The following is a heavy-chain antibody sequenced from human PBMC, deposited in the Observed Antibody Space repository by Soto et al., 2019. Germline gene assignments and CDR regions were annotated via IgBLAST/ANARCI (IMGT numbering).Heavy chain of an antibody. Sequence: ASVKVSCKASGYTFTSYDINWVRQATGQGLEWMGWMNPNSGNTGYAQKFQGRVTMTRNTSISTAYMELSSLRSEDTAVYYCARLVIAGYFDWLPRGNYYYGMDVWGQGTTVTVSS. J-gene: IGHJ6*02. CDR2: MNPNSGNT. CDR3: ARLVIAGYFDWLPRGNYYYGMDV. CDR1: GYTFTSYD. V-gene: IGHV1-8*01. D-gene: IGHD3-9*01.